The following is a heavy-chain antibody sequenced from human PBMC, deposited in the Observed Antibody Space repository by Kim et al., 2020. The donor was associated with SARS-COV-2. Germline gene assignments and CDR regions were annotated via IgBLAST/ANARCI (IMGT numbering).Heavy chain of an antibody. J-gene: IGHJ6*02. Sequence: GGSLRLSCAASGFTVSSNYMSWVRQAPGKGLEWVSVIYSGGSTYYADSVKGRFTISRDNSKNTLYLQMNSLRAEDTAVYYCARDLYDSSGYSPSIYYYYGMDVWGQGTTVTVSS. D-gene: IGHD3-22*01. CDR2: IYSGGST. CDR1: GFTVSSNY. CDR3: ARDLYDSSGYSPSIYYYYGMDV. V-gene: IGHV3-53*01.